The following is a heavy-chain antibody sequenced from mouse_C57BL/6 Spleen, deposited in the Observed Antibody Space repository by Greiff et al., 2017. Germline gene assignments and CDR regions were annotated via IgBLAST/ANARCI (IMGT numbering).Heavy chain of an antibody. Sequence: VQLQQPGAELVRPGSSVKLSCKASGYTFTSYWMDWVKQRPGQGLEWIGNIYPSDSETHYNQKFKDKATLTVDKSSSTAYKQLSSLTSEDSAVYYCAREDGTQYDYAMDYWGQGTSVTVSS. CDR1: GYTFTSYW. V-gene: IGHV1-61*01. CDR2: IYPSDSET. D-gene: IGHD2-1*01. CDR3: AREDGTQYDYAMDY. J-gene: IGHJ4*01.